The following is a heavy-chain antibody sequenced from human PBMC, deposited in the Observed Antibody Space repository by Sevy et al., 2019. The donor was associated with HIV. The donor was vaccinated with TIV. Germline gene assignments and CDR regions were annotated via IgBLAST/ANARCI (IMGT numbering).Heavy chain of an antibody. CDR2: IIPIFGTA. CDR1: GGTFSSYA. CDR3: ARDHPPRSIAVAGAHLGGMDV. D-gene: IGHD6-19*01. J-gene: IGHJ6*02. V-gene: IGHV1-69*13. Sequence: ASVKVSCKASGGTFSSYAISWVRQAPGQGLEWMGGIIPIFGTANYAQKFQGRVTITADESTSTAYMELSSLISEDTAVYYCARDHPPRSIAVAGAHLGGMDVWGQGTTVTVSS.